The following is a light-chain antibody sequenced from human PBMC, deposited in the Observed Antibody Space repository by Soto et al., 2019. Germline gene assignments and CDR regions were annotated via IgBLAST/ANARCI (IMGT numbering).Light chain of an antibody. Sequence: DIPMTQSPSSLSASVGDRVTITCRASQSISNYLSWYQHKPGIAPKLLIYAASTLQSGVPSRFSGSGSGTDFTLTISSLQFEDFATYYCLQGYTTPPLTFGGGTKVEI. CDR1: QSISNY. V-gene: IGKV1-39*01. CDR3: LQGYTTPPLT. J-gene: IGKJ4*01. CDR2: AAS.